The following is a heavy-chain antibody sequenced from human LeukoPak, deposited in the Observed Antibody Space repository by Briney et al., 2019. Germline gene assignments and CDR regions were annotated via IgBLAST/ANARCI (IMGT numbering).Heavy chain of an antibody. D-gene: IGHD4-17*01. CDR3: ARHVDYDPFFDY. CDR2: IYYSGST. V-gene: IGHV4-59*08. J-gene: IGHJ4*02. Sequence: SETLSLTCTVSGGSISSYYWSWIRQPPGKGLEWIAYIYYSGSTNYNPSLKSRVTISVDTSKNQFSLKLNSVTAADTAVYYCARHVDYDPFFDYWGLGILVTVSS. CDR1: GGSISSYY.